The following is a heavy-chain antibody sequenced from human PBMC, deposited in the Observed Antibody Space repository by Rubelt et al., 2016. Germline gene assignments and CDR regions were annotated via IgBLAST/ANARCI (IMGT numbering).Heavy chain of an antibody. CDR2: TYYRSTWYF. CDR1: GDSVSCNSVT. J-gene: IGHJ4*02. D-gene: IGHD6-19*01. CDR3: ESGPGWPNFDS. V-gene: IGHV6-1*02. Sequence: GLVKPSQTLSLPCAISGDSVSCNSVTWNWIRPSPSRGLESLGRTYYRSTWYFHYALSVNIRITINPDTSKNQFSLQLNSVTPEDTAVYYCESGPGWPNFDSWGQGTQVTVSS.